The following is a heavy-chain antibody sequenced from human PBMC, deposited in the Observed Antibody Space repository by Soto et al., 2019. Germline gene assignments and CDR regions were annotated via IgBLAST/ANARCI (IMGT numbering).Heavy chain of an antibody. CDR1: GYTFIRYG. J-gene: IGHJ3*02. D-gene: IGHD3-22*01. CDR3: ARSDLKYYDSSGKRLDAFDI. Sequence: ASVKVSCKASGYTFIRYGISWVRQAPGQGLEWMGWISAYNGNTNYAQKLQGRVTMTTDTSTSTAYMELRSLRSDDTAVYYCARSDLKYYDSSGKRLDAFDIWGQGRMVTVSS. CDR2: ISAYNGNT. V-gene: IGHV1-18*01.